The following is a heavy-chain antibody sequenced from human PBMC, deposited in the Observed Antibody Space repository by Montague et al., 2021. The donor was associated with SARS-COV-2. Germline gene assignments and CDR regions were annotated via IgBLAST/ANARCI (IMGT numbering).Heavy chain of an antibody. CDR2: IYTGGSRT. Sequence: SLRLSCAASGFTFSSFAMTWVRQAPGKGLEWVSIIYTGGSRTRYADSVKGRFIISRDDSKNTLYLQMNGLRVEDTAIYYCAGNMYFYDSRGYQNIDYWGQGILVAVSS. D-gene: IGHD3-22*01. V-gene: IGHV3-23*03. CDR3: AGNMYFYDSRGYQNIDY. J-gene: IGHJ4*02. CDR1: GFTFSSFA.